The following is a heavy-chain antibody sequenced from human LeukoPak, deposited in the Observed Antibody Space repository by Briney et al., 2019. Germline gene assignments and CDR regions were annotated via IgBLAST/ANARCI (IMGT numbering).Heavy chain of an antibody. CDR3: AIDTSDDYADY. CDR1: GFTFSSYA. J-gene: IGHJ4*02. CDR2: ISGSGGST. V-gene: IGHV3-23*01. Sequence: GGSLRLSCAASGFTFSSYAMSWVRQAPGKGLEWVSGISGSGGSTYYADSVKGRFTISRDNSKNTLYLQMSSLRAEDTAVYYCAIDTSDDYADYWGQGTLVTVSS.